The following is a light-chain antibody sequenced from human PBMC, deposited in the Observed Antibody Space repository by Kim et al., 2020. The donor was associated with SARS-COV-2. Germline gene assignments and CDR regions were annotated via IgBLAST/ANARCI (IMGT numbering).Light chain of an antibody. CDR3: QHYGGSAR. V-gene: IGKV3-20*01. CDR1: QRISNNY. CDR2: GAS. J-gene: IGKJ4*01. Sequence: LTPGERAPRPGRASQRISNNYLAWYQQKPGQTPRILIYGASSRATGIPDRFSGSGSGTDFTLTISRLEPEDFAVYYCQHYGGSARIGGETKVDIK.